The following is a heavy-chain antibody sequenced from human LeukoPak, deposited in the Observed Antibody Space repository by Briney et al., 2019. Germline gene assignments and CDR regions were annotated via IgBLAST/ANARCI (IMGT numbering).Heavy chain of an antibody. V-gene: IGHV3-30*02. CDR3: AKDPHPYGSGLFYYFDY. Sequence: GGSLRLPCAASGFTFSSYGMHWVRQAPGKGLEGVAFIPYDGSNKYYADSVKGRFTISGDNSKNTLYLQMNSLRAEDTAVYYCAKDPHPYGSGLFYYFDYWGQGTLVTVSS. CDR1: GFTFSSYG. D-gene: IGHD3-10*01. J-gene: IGHJ4*02. CDR2: IPYDGSNK.